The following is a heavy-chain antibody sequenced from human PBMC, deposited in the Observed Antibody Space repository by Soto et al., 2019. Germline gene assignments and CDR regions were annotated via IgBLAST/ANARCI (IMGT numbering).Heavy chain of an antibody. V-gene: IGHV1-2*02. CDR3: ARGGGVGVAGSAAFEM. CDR2: INPATGAE. CDR1: GYPVTAYY. Sequence: QLHLVQSGAVVKKPGASVTVSCSASGYPVTAYYMHWVRQAPGRGLEWMGGINPATGAEKYTQTFQGRVTMTRDPSTSTVFMELSGLTSEDTAVFYWARGGGVGVAGSAAFEMWGQGTLVTVSS. D-gene: IGHD3-3*01. J-gene: IGHJ3*02.